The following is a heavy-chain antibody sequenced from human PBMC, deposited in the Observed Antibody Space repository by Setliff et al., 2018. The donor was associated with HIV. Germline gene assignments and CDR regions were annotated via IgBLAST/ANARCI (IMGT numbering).Heavy chain of an antibody. CDR1: GFTFDDYA. CDR3: TSEGHSFWSYFQH. D-gene: IGHD2-8*02. CDR2: IRTKTYGATT. J-gene: IGHJ1*01. Sequence: GESLRLSCTTSGFTFDDYAMSWVRQAPGKGLEWVGFIRTKTYGATTEYAASVKGRFTISRDDSESIAYLQMSSLKTEDTAVYYCTSEGHSFWSYFQHWGQGTLVTVSS. V-gene: IGHV3-49*04.